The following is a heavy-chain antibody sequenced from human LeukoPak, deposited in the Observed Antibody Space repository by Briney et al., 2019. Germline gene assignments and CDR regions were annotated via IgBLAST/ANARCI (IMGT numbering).Heavy chain of an antibody. CDR3: ARSPLLRLLEWSTRRYYYGMDV. Sequence: GGSLRLSCAASGFTSSSYSMNWVRQAPGKGQEWVSSISSSSTYIYYADSVKGRFTISRDNAKNSLYLQMNSLRAEDTAVYYCARSPLLRLLEWSTRRYYYGMDVWGQGTTVTVSS. CDR1: GFTSSSYS. CDR2: ISSSSTYI. V-gene: IGHV3-21*01. D-gene: IGHD3-3*01. J-gene: IGHJ6*02.